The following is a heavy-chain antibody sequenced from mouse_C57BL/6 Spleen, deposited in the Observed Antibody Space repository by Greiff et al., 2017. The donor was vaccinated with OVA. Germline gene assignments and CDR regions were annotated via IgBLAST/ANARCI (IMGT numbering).Heavy chain of an antibody. CDR2: IYPGSGNT. J-gene: IGHJ3*01. V-gene: IGHV1-66*01. CDR3: ARSYYGSSYGFAY. D-gene: IGHD1-1*01. Sequence: QVQLQQSGPELVKPGASVKISCTASGYSFTSYYIHWVKQRPGQGLEWIGWIYPGSGNTKYNEKFKGKATLTADTSSSTAYMQLSSLTSEDSAVYYCARSYYGSSYGFAYWGQGTLVTVSA. CDR1: GYSFTSYY.